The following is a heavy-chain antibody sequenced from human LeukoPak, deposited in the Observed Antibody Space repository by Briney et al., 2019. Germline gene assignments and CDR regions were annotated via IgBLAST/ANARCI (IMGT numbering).Heavy chain of an antibody. J-gene: IGHJ3*02. CDR2: IRHVGSNE. Sequence: GGSLRLSCAASGFAFGTYGMHWVRQAPGKGLEWVAFIRHVGSNEYYADSVRGRFAISRDNSQNTLHLQMNILRVEDTAVYYCVKDWGVLPDYSADGFDIWGPGTVVTVSS. D-gene: IGHD4-11*01. CDR3: VKDWGVLPDYSADGFDI. V-gene: IGHV3-30*02. CDR1: GFAFGTYG.